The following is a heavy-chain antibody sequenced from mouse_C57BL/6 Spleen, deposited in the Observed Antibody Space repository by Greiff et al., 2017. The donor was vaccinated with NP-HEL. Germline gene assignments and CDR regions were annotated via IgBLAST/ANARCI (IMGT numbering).Heavy chain of an antibody. CDR3: ARYDSYAMDY. CDR1: GYAFSSSW. CDR2: IYPGDGDT. J-gene: IGHJ4*01. V-gene: IGHV1-82*01. Sequence: QVQLQQSGPELVKPGASVKISCKASGYAFSSSWMNWVKQRPGKGLEWIGRIYPGDGDTNYNGKFKGKATLTADKSSSTAYMQRSSLTSEDSAVYFCARYDSYAMDYWGQGTSVTVSS.